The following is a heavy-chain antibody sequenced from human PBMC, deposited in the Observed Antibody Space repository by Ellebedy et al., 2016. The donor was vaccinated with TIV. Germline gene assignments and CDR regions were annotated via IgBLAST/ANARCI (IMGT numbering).Heavy chain of an antibody. D-gene: IGHD3-22*01. J-gene: IGHJ4*02. V-gene: IGHV3-48*01. CDR3: AKGYYDSSGYYQAWLDY. CDR2: ISSSSSTI. CDR1: GFTFSSYS. Sequence: GGSLRLXCAASGFTFSSYSMNWVRQAPGKGLEWVSYISSSSSTIYYADSVKGRFTISRDNAKNSLYLQMNSLRAEDTAVYYCAKGYYDSSGYYQAWLDYWGQGTLVTVSS.